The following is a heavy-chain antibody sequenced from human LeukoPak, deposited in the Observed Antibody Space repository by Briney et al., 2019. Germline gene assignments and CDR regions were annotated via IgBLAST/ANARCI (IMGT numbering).Heavy chain of an antibody. V-gene: IGHV4-30-2*01. J-gene: IGHJ4*02. D-gene: IGHD2-15*01. Sequence: SETLSLTCTVSGGSISSGGYYWSWIRQPPGKGLEWIGYIYHSGSTYYNPSLKSRVTISVDRSENQFSLKLSSVTAADTAVYYCAASALRYCSGGSCYSAPLDYWGQGNLVTVSS. CDR1: GGSISSGGYY. CDR3: AASALRYCSGGSCYSAPLDY. CDR2: IYHSGST.